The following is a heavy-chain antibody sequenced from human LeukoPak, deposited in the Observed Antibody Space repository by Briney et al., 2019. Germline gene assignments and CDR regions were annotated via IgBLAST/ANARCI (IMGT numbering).Heavy chain of an antibody. CDR2: INDRGGYI. J-gene: IGHJ4*02. CDR1: GFSFSMYS. D-gene: IGHD6-19*01. V-gene: IGHV3-23*01. Sequence: PGGSLRLSCAASGFSFSMYSMAWVRQAPGKGLEWVSVINDRGGYIQDADSVKGRFTISRDNYQNTLFLQMNSLRAEDTAVYYCVRECDRGIEVAYLFDYWGQGTLVTVSS. CDR3: VRECDRGIEVAYLFDY.